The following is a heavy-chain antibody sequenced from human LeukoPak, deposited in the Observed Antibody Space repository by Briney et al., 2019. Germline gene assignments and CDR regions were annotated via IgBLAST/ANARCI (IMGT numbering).Heavy chain of an antibody. V-gene: IGHV4-61*10. CDR3: ARVWRDTVMD. J-gene: IGHJ4*02. Sequence: SETLSLTCTVSGVSIGSSHYYWGWIRQPAGKGLEWIGRVYFSGSTNYNPSLKGRVTISVDTSKNQFSLKLNSVTAADTAVYYCARVWRDTVMDWGQGTLVTVSS. CDR2: VYFSGST. CDR1: GVSIGSSHYY. D-gene: IGHD5-18*01.